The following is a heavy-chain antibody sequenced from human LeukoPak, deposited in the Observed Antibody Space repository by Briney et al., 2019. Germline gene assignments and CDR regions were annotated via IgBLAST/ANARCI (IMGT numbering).Heavy chain of an antibody. J-gene: IGHJ4*02. Sequence: SETLSLTCAVYGGSFSGYYWSWIRQPPGKGLEWIGEINHSGSTNYNPSLKSRVTISVDTSKNQFSLKLSSVTAADTAVYYCARLVGYDILTGYYNVVDYWGQGTLVTVSS. D-gene: IGHD3-9*01. V-gene: IGHV4-34*01. CDR3: ARLVGYDILTGYYNVVDY. CDR1: GGSFSGYY. CDR2: INHSGST.